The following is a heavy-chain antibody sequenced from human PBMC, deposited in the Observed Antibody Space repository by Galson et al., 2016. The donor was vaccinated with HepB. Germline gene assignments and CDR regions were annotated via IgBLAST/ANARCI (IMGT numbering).Heavy chain of an antibody. D-gene: IGHD6-19*01. CDR1: GFSLAEYA. Sequence: SLRLSCAASGFSLAEYAIHWVRQAPGKGLEWVSGISWNGRTLGYADSVKGRFTISKDYAKNSLYLQMNSLRPEDTALYYCAKDKTSGCSSGWYYFDYWGQGTLVTVSS. CDR3: AKDKTSGCSSGWYYFDY. V-gene: IGHV3-9*01. J-gene: IGHJ4*02. CDR2: ISWNGRTL.